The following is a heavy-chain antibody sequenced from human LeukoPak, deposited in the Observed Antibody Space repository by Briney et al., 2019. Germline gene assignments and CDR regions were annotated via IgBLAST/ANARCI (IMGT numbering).Heavy chain of an antibody. CDR3: ARPSSSWYPHYYYYGMDV. Sequence: ASVKVSCKASGYTFTSYDINWVRQATGQGLEWMGWMNTNSGNTGYAQKFQGRVTMTRNTSISTAYMELSSMRSDDTAVYYCARPSSSWYPHYYYYGMDVWGQGTTVTVSS. V-gene: IGHV1-8*01. J-gene: IGHJ6*02. CDR1: GYTFTSYD. CDR2: MNTNSGNT. D-gene: IGHD6-13*01.